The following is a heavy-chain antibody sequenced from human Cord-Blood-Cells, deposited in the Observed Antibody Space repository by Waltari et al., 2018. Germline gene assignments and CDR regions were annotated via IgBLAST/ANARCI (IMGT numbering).Heavy chain of an antibody. D-gene: IGHD1-7*01. V-gene: IGHV2-70*01. J-gene: IGHJ3*02. Sequence: QVTLRESGPALVKPTQTLTLTCTFSGFSLSTSGLCVSWICQPPGKALEWLALIDWDDDKYYSTSLKTRLTISKDTSKNQVVLTMTNMDHVDTATYYCARTPGRLAGTTGDAFEIWGQGTMVTVSS. CDR1: GFSLSTSGLC. CDR2: IDWDDDK. CDR3: ARTPGRLAGTTGDAFEI.